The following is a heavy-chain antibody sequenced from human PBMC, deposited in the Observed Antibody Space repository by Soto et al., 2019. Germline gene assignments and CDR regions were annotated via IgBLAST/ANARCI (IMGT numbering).Heavy chain of an antibody. D-gene: IGHD4-17*01. CDR3: ARPANTVADHFDL. Sequence: SETLSLTCAVYGGSFSGYYWSWIRQPPGKGLEWIGEINHSGGTNYNPSLKSPVTISVDTSKSQFSLKLTSVTAADTAVYYCARPANTVADHFDLWGQGTPVTVSS. J-gene: IGHJ4*02. CDR1: GGSFSGYY. V-gene: IGHV4-34*01. CDR2: INHSGGT.